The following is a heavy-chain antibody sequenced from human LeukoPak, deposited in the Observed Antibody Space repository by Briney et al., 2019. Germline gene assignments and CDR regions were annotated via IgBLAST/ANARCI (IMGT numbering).Heavy chain of an antibody. J-gene: IGHJ4*02. Sequence: GGSPRLSCEASGFTFRNYWMSWVRQAPGKGLECVASINQDGSERYYVDSVTGRFTISRDNSKNSVYLQMNTLRAEDTSIYYCASGVVFDFWGQGILVTVSS. CDR1: GFTFRNYW. CDR2: INQDGSER. CDR3: ASGVVFDF. D-gene: IGHD3-3*01. V-gene: IGHV3-7*03.